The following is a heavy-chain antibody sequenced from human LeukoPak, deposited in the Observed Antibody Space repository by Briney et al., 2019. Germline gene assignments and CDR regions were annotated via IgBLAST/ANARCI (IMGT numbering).Heavy chain of an antibody. CDR1: GGTFSSYA. CDR2: IIPIFGTA. Sequence: GASVKVSCKASGGTFSSYAISWVRQAPGQGLEWMGGIIPIFGTANYAQKFQGRVTITADESTSTAYMELSSLRSEDTAVYYCARDGVRWVPAALDLNWFDPWGQGTLVTVSS. CDR3: ARDGVRWVPAALDLNWFDP. D-gene: IGHD6-13*01. J-gene: IGHJ5*02. V-gene: IGHV1-69*13.